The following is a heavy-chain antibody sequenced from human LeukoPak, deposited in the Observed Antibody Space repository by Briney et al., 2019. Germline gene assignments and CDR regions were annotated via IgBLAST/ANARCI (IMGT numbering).Heavy chain of an antibody. CDR3: AKDGEVATIGYYYYYYMDV. D-gene: IGHD5-12*01. CDR1: GFTFSSYG. J-gene: IGHJ6*03. CDR2: IWYDGSNK. Sequence: PGGSLRLSCAASGFTFSSYGMHWVRQAPGKGLEWVAVIWYDGSNKYYADSVKGRFTISRDNSKNTLYLQMNSLRAEDTAVYYCAKDGEVATIGYYYYYYMDVWSKGTTVTVSS. V-gene: IGHV3-33*06.